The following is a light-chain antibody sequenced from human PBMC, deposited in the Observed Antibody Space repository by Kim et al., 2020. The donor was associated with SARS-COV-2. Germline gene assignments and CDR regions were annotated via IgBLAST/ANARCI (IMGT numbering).Light chain of an antibody. CDR3: QNYDSAPWT. CDR1: QDIINY. CDR2: GAS. V-gene: IGKV1-27*01. J-gene: IGKJ1*01. Sequence: ASVGDRVTITCRASQDIINYLAWYQQKPGKVPKLLIYGASALQSGVPSRISGSGSGTDFTLTISSLQPEDVATYYCQNYDSAPWTFGQGTKVDIK.